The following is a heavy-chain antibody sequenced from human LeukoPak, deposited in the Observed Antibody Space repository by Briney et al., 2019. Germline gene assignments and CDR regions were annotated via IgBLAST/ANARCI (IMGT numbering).Heavy chain of an antibody. J-gene: IGHJ4*02. CDR3: TRTRGCSSTSCYSDY. CDR2: ISGSGDST. CDR1: GFTFSNYA. V-gene: IGHV3-23*01. D-gene: IGHD2-2*01. Sequence: PGGSLRLSCEASGFTFSNYAMTWVRQAPGKGLESVSGISGSGDSTYYADSVKGRFTISRDNSKNTLYLQMNSLRAEDTAVYSCTRTRGCSSTSCYSDYWGQGTLVTVSS.